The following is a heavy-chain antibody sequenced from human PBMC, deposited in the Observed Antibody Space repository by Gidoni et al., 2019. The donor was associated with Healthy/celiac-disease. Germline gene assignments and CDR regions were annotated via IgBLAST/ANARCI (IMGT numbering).Heavy chain of an antibody. V-gene: IGHV3-15*01. CDR1: AFPFSNPW. CDR2: IKSKTDGGTT. J-gene: IGHJ6*02. D-gene: IGHD3-3*01. Sequence: EVQLVESGGGLVKPGGSLRLPCAAPAFPFSNPWVRWVRQAPGKGLEWVGRIKSKTDGGTTDYAAPVKGRFTISRDDSKNTLYLQMNSLKTEDTAVYYCTTVERITIFGVVISDGMDVWGQGTTVTVSS. CDR3: TTVERITIFGVVISDGMDV.